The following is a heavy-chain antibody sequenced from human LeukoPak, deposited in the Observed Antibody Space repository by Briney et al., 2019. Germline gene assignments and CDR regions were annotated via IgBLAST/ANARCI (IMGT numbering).Heavy chain of an antibody. CDR2: ISAYNGNT. CDR3: ARDQDYGDYGGRKEIDY. Sequence: ASVKVSCKASGYTFTSYGISWVRQAPGQGLEWMGWISAYNGNTNYAQKLQGRVTMTTDTSTSTAYMELRNLRSDDTAVYYCARDQDYGDYGGRKEIDYWGQGTLVTVSS. D-gene: IGHD4-17*01. J-gene: IGHJ4*02. V-gene: IGHV1-18*01. CDR1: GYTFTSYG.